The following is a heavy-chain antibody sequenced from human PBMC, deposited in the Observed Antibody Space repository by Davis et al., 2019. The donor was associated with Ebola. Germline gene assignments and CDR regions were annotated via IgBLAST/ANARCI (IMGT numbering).Heavy chain of an antibody. CDR1: GFTFSSYG. Sequence: GESLKISCAASGFTFSSYGMHWVRQAPGKGLEWVAVISYDGSNKYYADSVKGRFTISRDNSKNTLYLQMNSLRAEDTAVYYCAKDQARWTGGSYYYYYGMDVWGQGTTVTVSS. CDR2: ISYDGSNK. D-gene: IGHD1-26*01. V-gene: IGHV3-30*18. CDR3: AKDQARWTGGSYYYYYGMDV. J-gene: IGHJ6*02.